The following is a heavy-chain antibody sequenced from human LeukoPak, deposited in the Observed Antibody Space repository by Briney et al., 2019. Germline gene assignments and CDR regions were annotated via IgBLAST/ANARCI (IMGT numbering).Heavy chain of an antibody. Sequence: GASVKVSCKASGYTFTGYYMHWVRQAPGQGLEWMGWINPNSGGTNYAQKFQGRVTMTRDTSISTAYMELSRLRSDDTAVYYCATLLTTVLNIGAFDIWGQGTMVTVSS. CDR3: ATLLTTVLNIGAFDI. D-gene: IGHD4-17*01. CDR2: INPNSGGT. J-gene: IGHJ3*02. CDR1: GYTFTGYY. V-gene: IGHV1-2*02.